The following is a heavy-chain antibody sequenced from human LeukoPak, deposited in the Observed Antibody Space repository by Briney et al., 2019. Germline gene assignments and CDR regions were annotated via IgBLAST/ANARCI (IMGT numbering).Heavy chain of an antibody. CDR2: INPSGGST. CDR3: AREFPAAPSYSPSAFDI. D-gene: IGHD3-10*01. V-gene: IGHV1-46*01. Sequence: ASVKVSCKASGYTFTSYYMHWVRQAPGQGLEWMGIINPSGGSTSYAQKFQGRVTMTRDTSTSTVYMELSSLRSEDTAVYYCAREFPAAPSYSPSAFDIWGQGRMVTVSS. J-gene: IGHJ3*02. CDR1: GYTFTSYY.